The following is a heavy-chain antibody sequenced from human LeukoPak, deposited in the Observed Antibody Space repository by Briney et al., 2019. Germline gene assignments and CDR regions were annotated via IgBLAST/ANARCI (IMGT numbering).Heavy chain of an antibody. CDR2: IYTSGNT. CDR1: GGSISSGSYY. Sequence: PSQTLSLTCSVSGGSISSGSYYWSWIRQPAGKGLEWIGRIYTSGNTNYNPSLKSRVTISVDTSKNQFSLKLSSVTAADTAVYYCARDRDTYGMDVWGQGTTVTVSS. V-gene: IGHV4-61*02. D-gene: IGHD5-18*01. CDR3: ARDRDTYGMDV. J-gene: IGHJ6*02.